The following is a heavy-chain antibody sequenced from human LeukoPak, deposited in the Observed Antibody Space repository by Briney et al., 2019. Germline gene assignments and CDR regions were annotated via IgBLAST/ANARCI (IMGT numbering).Heavy chain of an antibody. CDR2: IYYSGST. Sequence: PSETLSLTCTVSGGSISSSSYYWGWIRQPPGKGLEWIGSIYYSGSTYYNPSLKSRVTISVDTSKNQFSLKLSSVTAADTAVYYCASSRRVYYDNSGTSLLDVWGQGTMVTVSS. V-gene: IGHV4-39*01. CDR1: GGSISSSSYY. J-gene: IGHJ3*01. D-gene: IGHD3-22*01. CDR3: ASSRRVYYDNSGTSLLDV.